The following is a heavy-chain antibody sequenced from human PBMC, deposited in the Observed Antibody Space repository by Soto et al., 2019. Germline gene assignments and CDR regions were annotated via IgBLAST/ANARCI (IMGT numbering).Heavy chain of an antibody. D-gene: IGHD3-10*02. CDR3: ARNMDYYYGRGSGNGHGV. CDR2: INPKFGDT. CDR1: GYTFTAYY. Sequence: QVQLVQSGAEVKEPGDSVRVSCEASGYTFTAYYIHWVRQAPGQGLEWMGWINPKFGDTTYAQDFQGRVSMTRDMSISTVYMALSRLTSDDTAIYYCARNMDYYYGRGSGNGHGVWGQGTTVTVCS. J-gene: IGHJ6*02. V-gene: IGHV1-2*02.